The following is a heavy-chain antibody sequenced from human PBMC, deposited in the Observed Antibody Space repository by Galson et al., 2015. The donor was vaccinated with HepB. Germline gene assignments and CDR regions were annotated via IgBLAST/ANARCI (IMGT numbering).Heavy chain of an antibody. J-gene: IGHJ4*02. CDR3: AGFIQQLCDY. D-gene: IGHD6-13*01. V-gene: IGHV1-18*01. CDR2: ISPYNGKT. Sequence: SVKLSCKASGYSFSNYGISWVRQAPGQGLEWMERISPYNGKTDYAHNFQGRVTMTTDTSTTTAYLELRSLGSDDTAVYYCAGFIQQLCDYWGQGTLVTVSS. CDR1: GYSFSNYG.